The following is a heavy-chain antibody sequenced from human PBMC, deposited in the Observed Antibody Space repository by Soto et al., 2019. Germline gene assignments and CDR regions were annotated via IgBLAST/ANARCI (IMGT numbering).Heavy chain of an antibody. CDR2: INAGNGNT. CDR1: GYTFTSYA. Sequence: ASVKVSCKASGYTFTSYAMHWVRQAPGQRLEWMGWINAGNGNTKYSQKFQGRVTITRDTSASTAYMELSSLRSEDTAVYYCAREVRGFCSGGSCYSNYYYYYYMDVWGKGTTVTV. CDR3: AREVRGFCSGGSCYSNYYYYYYMDV. V-gene: IGHV1-3*01. J-gene: IGHJ6*03. D-gene: IGHD2-15*01.